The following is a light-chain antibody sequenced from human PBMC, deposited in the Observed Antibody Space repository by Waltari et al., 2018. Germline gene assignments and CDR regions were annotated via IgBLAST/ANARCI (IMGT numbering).Light chain of an antibody. V-gene: IGLV4-69*01. CDR2: VNSDGSH. Sequence: LVLTQSPSASASLGASVKLTCTLSSGYSSNVIAWLQQQPGKGPRYLMKVNSDGSHREGGDIPDRFSAAKSGTECYLTVSSLQSEDEADYYCQTGGHGTWVFGGGTKLTVL. CDR1: SGYSSNV. J-gene: IGLJ3*02. CDR3: QTGGHGTWV.